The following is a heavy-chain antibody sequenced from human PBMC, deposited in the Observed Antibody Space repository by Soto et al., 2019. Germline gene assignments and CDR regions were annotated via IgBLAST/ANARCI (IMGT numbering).Heavy chain of an antibody. Sequence: GGSLRLSCAAAGFTFSSYAMSWVRQAPGKGLEWVSAISGSGGSTYYADSVKGRFTSSRDNSKNTLYLQMNSLRAEDTAVYYCAKDGVLRYFAWVPPRAFDIWGQGTMVTVS. J-gene: IGHJ3*02. CDR2: ISGSGGST. CDR3: AKDGVLRYFAWVPPRAFDI. CDR1: GFTFSSYA. D-gene: IGHD3-9*01. V-gene: IGHV3-23*01.